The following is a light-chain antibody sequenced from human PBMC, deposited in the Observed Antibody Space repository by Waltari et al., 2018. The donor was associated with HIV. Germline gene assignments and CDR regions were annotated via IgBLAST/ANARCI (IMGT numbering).Light chain of an antibody. Sequence: QSVLTQPTSVSGAPGQRVTISCTGRSSNTGSGYTLHCYQQLPGPAPKVLIYGNSNRPSGVPDLFSGSKSGTSASLAITGLQAEDEADYYCQSYDSNLSGATVFGIGTKVTVL. CDR3: QSYDSNLSGATV. V-gene: IGLV1-40*01. CDR2: GNS. J-gene: IGLJ1*01. CDR1: SSNTGSGYT.